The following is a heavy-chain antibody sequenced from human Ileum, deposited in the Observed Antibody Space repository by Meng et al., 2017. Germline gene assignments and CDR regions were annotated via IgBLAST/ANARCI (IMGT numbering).Heavy chain of an antibody. CDR1: GFTFNNYW. CDR3: ARGYDFWSGPDY. CDR2: VHTDGTST. D-gene: IGHD3-3*01. V-gene: IGHV3-74*01. Sequence: EVQLVEAGGGVVPPGGSLRLSCAASGFTFNNYWMHWVRQAPGEGLVWVSRVHTDGTSTYYADSVKGRFTISRDNAKNTLYLQMNSLRAEDTAVYYCARGYDFWSGPDYWGQGTLVTVSS. J-gene: IGHJ4*02.